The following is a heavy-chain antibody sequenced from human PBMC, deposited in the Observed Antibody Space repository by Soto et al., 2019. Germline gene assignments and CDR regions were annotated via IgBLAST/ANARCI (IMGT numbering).Heavy chain of an antibody. CDR3: ARGSPGSYRYPPDY. CDR2: INPNSGGT. CDR1: GYTFTGYY. V-gene: IGHV1-2*04. Sequence: QVQLVQSGAEVKKPGASVKVSCKASGYTFTGYYMHWVRQAPGQGLEWMGWINPNSGGTNYAQKFQGLVTMTRDTSISTAYMELSRLSSDDTAVYYGARGSPGSYRYPPDYWGQGTLVTVSS. D-gene: IGHD3-16*02. J-gene: IGHJ4*02.